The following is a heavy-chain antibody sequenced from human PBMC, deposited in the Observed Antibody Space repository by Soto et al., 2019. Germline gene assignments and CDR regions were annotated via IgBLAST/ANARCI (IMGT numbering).Heavy chain of an antibody. V-gene: IGHV3-9*01. J-gene: IGHJ4*02. CDR1: GFTFDNCS. Sequence: LRLSCSASGFTFDNCSMHWVRQAPGKGLEWVSGISWDSTTVGYADSVKGRFTISRDDAKNSLYLQMNSLRREDTALYYCVQGRYPTMATPLDQGGQGTLVTGST. CDR3: VQGRYPTMATPLDQ. D-gene: IGHD1-1*01. CDR2: ISWDSTTV.